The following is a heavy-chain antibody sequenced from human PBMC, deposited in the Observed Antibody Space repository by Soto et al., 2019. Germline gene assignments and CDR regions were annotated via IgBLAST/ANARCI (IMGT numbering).Heavy chain of an antibody. CDR2: ISYDGGNK. CDR1: NFVFSVYS. CDR3: ARDKDQYDLWGGTLDS. J-gene: IGHJ4*02. D-gene: IGHD3-3*01. Sequence: QLVESGGGVVQPERSLRLSCTASNFVFSVYSLHWVRQAPGKGLEWVALISYDGGNKYYADSVKGRFTISRDNSTNTLYLQMNSLRREDTAVYYCARDKDQYDLWGGTLDSWGQGTLVTVSS. V-gene: IGHV3-30-3*01.